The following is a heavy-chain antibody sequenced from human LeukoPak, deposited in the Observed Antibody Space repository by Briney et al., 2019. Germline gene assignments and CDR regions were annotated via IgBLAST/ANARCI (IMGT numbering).Heavy chain of an antibody. D-gene: IGHD4-17*01. V-gene: IGHV3-53*01. CDR1: GFTVSSTY. J-gene: IGHJ3*02. Sequence: GGSLRLSCAASGFTVSSTYMSWVRQAPGKGLEWVSLIYGDGGAYYADYVKGRYTISRDNSKSTLYLQMNSLRAEDTAVYYCAREVPSEYGAFDIWGQGTMVTVSS. CDR3: AREVPSEYGAFDI. CDR2: IYGDGGA.